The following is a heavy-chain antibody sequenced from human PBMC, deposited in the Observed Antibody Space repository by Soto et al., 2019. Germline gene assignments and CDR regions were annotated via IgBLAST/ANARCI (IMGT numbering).Heavy chain of an antibody. Sequence: EVQLVESGGGLVQPGGSLRLSCAASGFTFRTYSMNWVRQAPGKGLEWVSYISSSSSTIYYADSVKGRFTISRDNAKNSLYLQMNSLSAEDTAVYYCARDSPGPFDIWGQGTMVTVSS. D-gene: IGHD3-10*01. J-gene: IGHJ3*02. CDR2: ISSSSSTI. V-gene: IGHV3-48*01. CDR1: GFTFRTYS. CDR3: ARDSPGPFDI.